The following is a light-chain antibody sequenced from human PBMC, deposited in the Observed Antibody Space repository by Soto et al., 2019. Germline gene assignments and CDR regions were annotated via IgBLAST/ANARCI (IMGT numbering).Light chain of an antibody. J-gene: IGLJ2*01. V-gene: IGLV2-23*01. CDR3: CSSAGSRTDVV. CDR2: EGS. Sequence: QSALTQPASVSGSPGQSITISCTGTSSDVGRYNLLSWYQQQPGKAPKLMIYEGSTRPSGVSNRFSGSKSGNTASLTSSGLHADDEGDYYCCSSAGSRTDVVFGGGTKLTVL. CDR1: SSDVGRYNL.